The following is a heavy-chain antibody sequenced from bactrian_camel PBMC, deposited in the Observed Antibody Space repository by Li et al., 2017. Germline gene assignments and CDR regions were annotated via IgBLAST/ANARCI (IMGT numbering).Heavy chain of an antibody. CDR3: AASRSYCGCNVLAYNY. D-gene: IGHD2*01. J-gene: IGHJ4*01. V-gene: IGHV3S40*01. Sequence: DVQLVESGGGSVQAGGSLTLSCSVPGFTSNHCGMSWFRQAPGKEREGVALVDTAGGTAYCADSVKGRFTISRDNAKRILYLQMDSLKPEDTAMYYCAASRSYCGCNVLAYNYWGQGTQVTVS. CDR1: GFTSNHCG. CDR2: VDTAGGTA.